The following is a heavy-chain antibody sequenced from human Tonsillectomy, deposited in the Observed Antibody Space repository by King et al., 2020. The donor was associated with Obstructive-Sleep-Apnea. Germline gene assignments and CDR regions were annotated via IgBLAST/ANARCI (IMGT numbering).Heavy chain of an antibody. CDR3: AKDSGLMLATIETWFDP. CDR2: ISGSGGST. CDR1: GFTFRTYA. D-gene: IGHD5-12*01. V-gene: IGHV3-23*04. Sequence: DVQLVESGGGLVQPGGSLRLSCAASGFTFRTYAMSWVRQAPGKGLEWVSGISGSGGSTYYADSVKGRFTISRDNSKNTLYLQMNSLRAADTAVYYCAKDSGLMLATIETWFDPWGQGTLVTVSS. J-gene: IGHJ5*02.